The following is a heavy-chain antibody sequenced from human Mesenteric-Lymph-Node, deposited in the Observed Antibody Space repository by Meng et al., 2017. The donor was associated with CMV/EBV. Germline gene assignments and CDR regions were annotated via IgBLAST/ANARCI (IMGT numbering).Heavy chain of an antibody. D-gene: IGHD3-3*01. Sequence: GGSLRLSCAASGFTFSSYEMNWVRQAPGKGLVWVSRIHSDGSSRTYADSVKGRFTISRDNAKNTLYLQMNSLRAEDTAVYYCARALRFLEWLSDYGLDVWGQGTTVTVSS. V-gene: IGHV3-74*01. J-gene: IGHJ6*02. CDR1: GFTFSSYE. CDR2: IHSDGSSR. CDR3: ARALRFLEWLSDYGLDV.